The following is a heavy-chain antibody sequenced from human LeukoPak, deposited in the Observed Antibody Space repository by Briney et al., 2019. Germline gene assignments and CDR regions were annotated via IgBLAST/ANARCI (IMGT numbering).Heavy chain of an antibody. J-gene: IGHJ2*01. V-gene: IGHV4-4*09. Sequence: SETLSLTCTVSGGSISSYYWSWIRQPPGKGLEWIGCISPSGSTNYNPSLESRVTISVDTSKNHFSLRLTSVTAADTAVYYCATDYGGNSDWYFDLWGRGTLVTVSS. CDR1: GGSISSYY. D-gene: IGHD4-23*01. CDR3: ATDYGGNSDWYFDL. CDR2: ISPSGST.